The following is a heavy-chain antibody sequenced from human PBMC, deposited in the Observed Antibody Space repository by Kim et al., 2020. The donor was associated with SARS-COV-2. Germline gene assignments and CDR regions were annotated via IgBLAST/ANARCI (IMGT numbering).Heavy chain of an antibody. CDR1: GGSISSGSYY. CDR3: ARDGPSGRDYSYGPYYYGMDV. J-gene: IGHJ6*02. Sequence: SETLSLTCTVSGGSISSGSYYWSWIRQPAGKGLEWIGRIYTSGSTNYNPSLKSRVTISVDTSKNQFSLKLSSVTAADTAVYYCARDGPSGRDYSYGPYYYGMDVWGQGTTVTVSS. D-gene: IGHD5-18*01. CDR2: IYTSGST. V-gene: IGHV4-61*02.